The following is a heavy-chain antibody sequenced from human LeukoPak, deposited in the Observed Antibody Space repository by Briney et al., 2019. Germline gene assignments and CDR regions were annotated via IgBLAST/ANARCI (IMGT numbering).Heavy chain of an antibody. V-gene: IGHV3-21*01. Sequence: PGGSLRLSCAASGFTLSSYSMNWVRQAPGKGLEWVSSISSSSSYIYYADSVKGRFTISRDNAKNSLYLQMNSLRAEDTAVYYCAREAVAGYFGNWFDPWGQGTLVTVSS. J-gene: IGHJ5*02. D-gene: IGHD6-19*01. CDR1: GFTLSSYS. CDR3: AREAVAGYFGNWFDP. CDR2: ISSSSSYI.